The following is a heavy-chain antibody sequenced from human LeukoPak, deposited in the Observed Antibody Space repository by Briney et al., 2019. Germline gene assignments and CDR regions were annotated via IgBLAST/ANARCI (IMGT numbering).Heavy chain of an antibody. CDR3: ARHSGGSYYDDY. CDR2: IDPDDSYT. Sequence: GECLRISCRGAADSFTSYWISCVRHMPVKGREWMGRIDPDDSYTNYSQSLQRQVTISAHKSISTAYLQWSSLKASDIAMYYCARHSGGSYYDDYWGRGTLVTVSP. J-gene: IGHJ4*02. V-gene: IGHV5-10-1*04. CDR1: ADSFTSYW. D-gene: IGHD1-26*01.